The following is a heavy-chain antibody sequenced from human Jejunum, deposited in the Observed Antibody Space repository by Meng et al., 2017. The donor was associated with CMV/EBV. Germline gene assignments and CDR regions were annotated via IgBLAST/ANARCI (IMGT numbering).Heavy chain of an antibody. D-gene: IGHD6-19*01. Sequence: AGDTVNNCAKQGGSQDTGEEGEGMGWKNDGNGEKRYEQKVQGRVTFNMDTSESIVYMELSTLRSEDTALYYCARHWNGQGEAVKFDYWGQGTLVTVSS. V-gene: IGHV1-3*01. CDR3: ARHWNGQGEAVKFDY. J-gene: IGHJ4*02. CDR2: KNDGNGEK. CDR1: GDTVNNCA.